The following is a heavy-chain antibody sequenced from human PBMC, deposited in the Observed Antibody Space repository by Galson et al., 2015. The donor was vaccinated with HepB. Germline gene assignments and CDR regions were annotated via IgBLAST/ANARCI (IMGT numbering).Heavy chain of an antibody. V-gene: IGHV3-74*01. CDR3: ARGIEVVPDASGMDV. CDR2: INRDGSST. J-gene: IGHJ6*02. Sequence: SLRLSCAASGFTFRSHWMHWVRQAPGKGLVWVPRINRDGSSTNYADSVKGRFAISRDNAKNTLYLQMSSLIAEDTAVYYCARGIEVVPDASGMDVWGQGTTVTVSS. D-gene: IGHD2-2*01. CDR1: GFTFRSHW.